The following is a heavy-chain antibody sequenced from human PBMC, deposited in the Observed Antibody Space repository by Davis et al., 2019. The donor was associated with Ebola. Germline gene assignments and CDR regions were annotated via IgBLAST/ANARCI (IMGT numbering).Heavy chain of an antibody. CDR3: ASWGPYDYVWGSYGY. D-gene: IGHD3-16*01. V-gene: IGHV4-39*01. CDR2: IYYSGST. CDR1: GGSISSRSYY. J-gene: IGHJ4*02. Sequence: MPSETLSLTCTVSGGSISSRSYYWGWIRQPPGKGLEWLGRIYYSGSTYYNPSLKSRVSISVDTSKNQFTLKLSSVTAADTAVYYCASWGPYDYVWGSYGYWGQGTLVTVSS.